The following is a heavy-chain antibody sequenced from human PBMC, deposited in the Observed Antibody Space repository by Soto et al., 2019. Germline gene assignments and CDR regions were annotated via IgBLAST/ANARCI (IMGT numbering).Heavy chain of an antibody. D-gene: IGHD2-2*01. V-gene: IGHV1-69*08. Sequence: QVQLVQSGAEVKKPGSSVKVSCKASGGTFSSYTISWVRQAPGQGLEWMGRIIPILGIANYAQKLQGRDTITADKSTSTGYMGLSSLRSEDTAVYYCARDRGVPAASYDYCGMDVWGQGTTVTVSS. CDR3: ARDRGVPAASYDYCGMDV. CDR2: IIPILGIA. J-gene: IGHJ6*02. CDR1: GGTFSSYT.